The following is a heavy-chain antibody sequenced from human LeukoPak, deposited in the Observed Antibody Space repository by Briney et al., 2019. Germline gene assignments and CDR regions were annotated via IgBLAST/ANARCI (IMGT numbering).Heavy chain of an antibody. Sequence: PGGSLRLSCAAPGFTFSSYSMNWVRQAPGKGLEGVSSISSSSSYIYYADSVKGRFTISRDNAKNSLYLQMNSLRAEDTAVYYCARGGTTVLHYFDYWGQGTLVTVSS. V-gene: IGHV3-21*01. CDR2: ISSSSSYI. J-gene: IGHJ4*02. CDR1: GFTFSSYS. CDR3: ARGGTTVLHYFDY. D-gene: IGHD2-2*01.